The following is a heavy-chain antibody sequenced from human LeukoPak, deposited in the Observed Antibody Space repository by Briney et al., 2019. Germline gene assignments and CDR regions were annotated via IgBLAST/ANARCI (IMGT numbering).Heavy chain of an antibody. V-gene: IGHV3-48*02. Sequence: GGSLRLSCAASGFTFSSYSMNWVRQAPGKGLEWASYINSGSSYMYYPDSVKGRFTISRDNAKNSLYLQMDSLRDEDTAVYYCAREDDDWGPNTFDVWGQGTVVAVSS. J-gene: IGHJ3*01. CDR1: GFTFSSYS. CDR2: INSGSSYM. CDR3: AREDDDWGPNTFDV. D-gene: IGHD7-27*01.